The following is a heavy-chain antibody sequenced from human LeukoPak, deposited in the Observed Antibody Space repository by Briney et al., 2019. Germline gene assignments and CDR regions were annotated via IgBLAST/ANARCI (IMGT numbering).Heavy chain of an antibody. CDR3: AKAEVAVAGYYYYGMDV. CDR1: GFTFSSYG. Sequence: GGSLRLSCAASGFTFSSYGMHWVRQAPGKGLEWVADISYDGSNKYYADSVKGRFTISRDNSKNTLYLQMNSLRAEDTAVYYCAKAEVAVAGYYYYGMDVWGQGTTVTVSS. CDR2: ISYDGSNK. J-gene: IGHJ6*02. V-gene: IGHV3-30*18. D-gene: IGHD6-19*01.